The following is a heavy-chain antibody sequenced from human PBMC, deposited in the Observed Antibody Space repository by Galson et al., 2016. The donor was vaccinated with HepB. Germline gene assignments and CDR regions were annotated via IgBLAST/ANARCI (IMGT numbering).Heavy chain of an antibody. CDR2: TYYRSNWRN. J-gene: IGHJ4*02. CDR3: ASSDYGDYGGREFDY. Sequence: CAISGDSVSSDTAAWNWIRQSPSRGLEWLGRTYYRSNWRNDYAVSVKSRISINPDTSKNQFSLQLNSVTPEDTAVYYCASSDYGDYGGREFDYWGQGTLVTVSS. D-gene: IGHD4-17*01. V-gene: IGHV6-1*01. CDR1: GDSVSSDTAA.